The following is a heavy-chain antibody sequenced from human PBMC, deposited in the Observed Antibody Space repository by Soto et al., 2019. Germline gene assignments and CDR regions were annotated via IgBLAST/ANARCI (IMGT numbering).Heavy chain of an antibody. D-gene: IGHD5-18*01. Sequence: SVKVSCKASGGTFSSYAISWVRQAPGQGLEWMGGIIPIFGTANYAQKFQGRVTITADESTSTAYMELSSLRSEDTAVYYCANQDTAMVAFDYWGQGTLVTVSS. CDR2: IIPIFGTA. CDR1: GGTFSSYA. CDR3: ANQDTAMVAFDY. V-gene: IGHV1-69*13. J-gene: IGHJ4*02.